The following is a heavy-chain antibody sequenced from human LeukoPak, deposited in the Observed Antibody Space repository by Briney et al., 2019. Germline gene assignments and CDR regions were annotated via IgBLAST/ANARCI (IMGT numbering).Heavy chain of an antibody. J-gene: IGHJ4*02. V-gene: IGHV4-34*01. CDR1: GGSFSGYY. CDR3: ARVEWEQQLAY. D-gene: IGHD6-13*01. CDR2: INHSGST. Sequence: PSETLSLTCAVYGGSFSGYYWSWIRHPPGKGLEWIGEINHSGSTNYNPSLKSRVTISVDTSKNQFSLKLSSVTAADTAVYYCARVEWEQQLAYWGQGTLVTVSS.